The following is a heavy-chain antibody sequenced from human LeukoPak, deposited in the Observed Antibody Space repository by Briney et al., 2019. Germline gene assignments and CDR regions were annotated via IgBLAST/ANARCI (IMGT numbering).Heavy chain of an antibody. CDR2: INPNSGGT. Sequence: GASVKVSCKASGYTFTCYYMHWVRQAPGQGLEWMGWINPNSGGTNYAQKFQGRVTMTRYTSISTAYMELSRLRSDDTAVYYCVRIAGGYSGYDSGYSFDYLGQGTLVTVSS. CDR3: VRIAGGYSGYDSGYSFDY. J-gene: IGHJ4*02. D-gene: IGHD5-12*01. V-gene: IGHV1-2*02. CDR1: GYTFTCYY.